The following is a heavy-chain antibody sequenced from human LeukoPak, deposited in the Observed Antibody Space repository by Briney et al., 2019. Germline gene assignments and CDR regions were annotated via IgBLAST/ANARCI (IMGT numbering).Heavy chain of an antibody. V-gene: IGHV3-21*05. J-gene: IGHJ5*02. Sequence: GGSLRLSCAASGFTFSTYNMNWVRQAPGKGLEWVSHITSSSTNIYYADSVKGRFTISRDNAKNSLYLQMNSLRAEDTAVHYCARFLLSYYYDSSGYYPWGQGTLVTVSS. CDR3: ARFLLSYYYDSSGYYP. CDR1: GFTFSTYN. CDR2: ITSSSTNI. D-gene: IGHD3-22*01.